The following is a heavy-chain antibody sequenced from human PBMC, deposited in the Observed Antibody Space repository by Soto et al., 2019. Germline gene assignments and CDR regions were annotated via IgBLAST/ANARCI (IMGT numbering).Heavy chain of an antibody. D-gene: IGHD3-22*01. CDR3: ARRPRITMLVVVKVHWYFDL. V-gene: IGHV4-34*01. Sequence: QVQLQQWGAGLLKPSETLSLTCAVYGGSFSGYYWSWIRQPPGKGLEWIGEINHSGSTNYNPSLKSRVTISVDTSKNQFSLKLSSVTAADTAVYYCARRPRITMLVVVKVHWYFDLWGRGTLVTVSS. CDR2: INHSGST. CDR1: GGSFSGYY. J-gene: IGHJ2*01.